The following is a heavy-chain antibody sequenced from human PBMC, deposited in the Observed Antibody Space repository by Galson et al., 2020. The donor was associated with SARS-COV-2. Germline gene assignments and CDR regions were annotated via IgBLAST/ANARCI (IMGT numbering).Heavy chain of an antibody. D-gene: IGHD1-20*01. CDR2: IYYRGST. CDR3: AREYKWNYFDH. V-gene: IGHV4-59*01. J-gene: IGHJ4*02. CDR1: GDSISSNY. Sequence: SETLSLTCTVSGDSISSNYWSWIRQPPGNGLEWIGYIYYRGSTNYNPSLKSRVTISVDTSKNQFSLKLSSVTAADTAVYYCAREYKWNYFDHWGQGTLVTVSS.